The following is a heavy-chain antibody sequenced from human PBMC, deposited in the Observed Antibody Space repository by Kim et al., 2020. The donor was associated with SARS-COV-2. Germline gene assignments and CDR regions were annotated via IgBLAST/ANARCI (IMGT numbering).Heavy chain of an antibody. J-gene: IGHJ4*02. D-gene: IGHD6-19*01. CDR1: GFTFRNYG. CDR2: IWYDGSNK. Sequence: GGSLRLSCAASGFTFRNYGMQWVRQPPGKGLEWVAVIWYDGSNKYYAESVKGRFTISRDNSKNTLYLQMNSLRAEDTAVYYCASLRKDRSGWYYFDYWGQGTLVTVSS. CDR3: ASLRKDRSGWYYFDY. V-gene: IGHV3-33*08.